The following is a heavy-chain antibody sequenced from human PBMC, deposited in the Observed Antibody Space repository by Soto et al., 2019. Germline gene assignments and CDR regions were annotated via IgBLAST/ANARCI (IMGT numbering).Heavy chain of an antibody. CDR1: GGTFSSYA. J-gene: IGHJ6*02. CDR3: ARAATVTTVNDGMDV. Sequence: GASVKVSCKASGGTFSSYAISWVRQAPGQGLEWMGGIIPIFGTANYAQKFQGRVTITADKSTSTAYMELSSPRSEDTAVYYCARAATVTTVNDGMDVWGQGTTVTVSS. V-gene: IGHV1-69*06. D-gene: IGHD4-4*01. CDR2: IIPIFGTA.